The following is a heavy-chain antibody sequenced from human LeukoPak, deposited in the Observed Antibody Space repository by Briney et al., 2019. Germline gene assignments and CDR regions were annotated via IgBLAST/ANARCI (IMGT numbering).Heavy chain of an antibody. CDR1: TFNFSSYN. D-gene: IGHD1-26*01. J-gene: IGHJ4*02. CDR2: ISSSGTYI. CDR3: VRDRGSYRPIDY. V-gene: IGHV3-21*01. Sequence: GGSLRLSCAASTFNFSSYNMNWVRQAPGKGLEWVSSISSSGTYIYYRDSVKGRFTISRDNAENSLYLEMNSLRVEDTAIYYCVRDRGSYRPIDYWGQGTLVTVSS.